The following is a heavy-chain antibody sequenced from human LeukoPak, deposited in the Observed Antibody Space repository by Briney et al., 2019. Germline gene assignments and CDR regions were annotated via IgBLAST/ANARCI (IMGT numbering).Heavy chain of an antibody. CDR3: ARKLNYDGTVDI. CDR2: FSGTSTYI. CDR1: GLTFSMST. J-gene: IGHJ3*02. Sequence: PGGSLSLPCAASGLTFSMSTMNWARQAPGKGLEWVSSFSGTSTYISYEDAVQGRFTTSRDNAKNSVHLQMQSLRAGDTAVYFCARKLNYDGTVDIWGQGTMVSVSS. V-gene: IGHV3-21*01. D-gene: IGHD4-23*01.